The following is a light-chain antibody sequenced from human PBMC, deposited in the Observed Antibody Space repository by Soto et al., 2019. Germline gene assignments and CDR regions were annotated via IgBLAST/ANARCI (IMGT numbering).Light chain of an antibody. Sequence: QSALTHPASVSGSPGQSNTISCTGTSSDVGSYNLVSWYQQHPGKAPKVMIYEVSKRPSGVSNRFSGSKSGNTASLTISGLQAEDEADYYCCSYAGSSTFPYVFGTGTKATVL. V-gene: IGLV2-23*02. CDR1: SSDVGSYNL. J-gene: IGLJ1*01. CDR3: CSYAGSSTFPYV. CDR2: EVS.